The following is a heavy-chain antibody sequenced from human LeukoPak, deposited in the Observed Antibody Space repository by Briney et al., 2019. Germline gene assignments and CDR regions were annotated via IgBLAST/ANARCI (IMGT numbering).Heavy chain of an antibody. D-gene: IGHD5-18*01. CDR2: INHSGST. J-gene: IGHJ4*02. Sequence: SETLSLTCAVYGASFSGYYWNWIRQPPGKGLEWIGEINHSGSTYYNPSLKSRVTISVDTSKNQFSLKLNSVTAADTAVYYCARVSGFSYGANDYWGQGTLVTVSS. CDR1: GASFSGYY. CDR3: ARVSGFSYGANDY. V-gene: IGHV4-34*01.